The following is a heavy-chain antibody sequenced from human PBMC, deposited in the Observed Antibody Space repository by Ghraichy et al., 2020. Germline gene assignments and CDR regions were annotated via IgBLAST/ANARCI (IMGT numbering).Heavy chain of an antibody. CDR2: ISSSSSAI. D-gene: IGHD6-6*01. CDR3: ARGGQLGDY. J-gene: IGHJ4*02. V-gene: IGHV3-48*02. Sequence: GGSLRLSCAASGFTFSDYSMNWVRQAPGKGLEWVSYISSSSSAIYYADSVKGRFTISRDNAKNSLHLQMSSLRDEDTALYYSARGGQLGDYWGQGTLVTVSS. CDR1: GFTFSDYS.